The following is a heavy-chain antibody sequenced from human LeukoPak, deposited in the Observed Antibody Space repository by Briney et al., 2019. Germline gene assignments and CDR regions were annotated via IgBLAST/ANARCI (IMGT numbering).Heavy chain of an antibody. CDR2: IKQDGRET. D-gene: IGHD6-19*01. CDR3: ARSISVEGDA. CDR1: GFAMSTYW. Sequence: GGSLRLSCAASGFAMSTYWMSWLRQAPGKGPEWVAHIKQDGRETYYVDSVKGRFTISRGNARNSLWLQMNRLRGDDTAMYYCARSISVEGDAWGQGTLVTVSS. J-gene: IGHJ5*02. V-gene: IGHV3-7*01.